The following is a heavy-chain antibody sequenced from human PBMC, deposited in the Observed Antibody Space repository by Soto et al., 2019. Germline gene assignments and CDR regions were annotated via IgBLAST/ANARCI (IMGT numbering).Heavy chain of an antibody. Sequence: PGGSLRLSCAASGFTFSSYAMSWVRQAPGKGLEWVSAISGSGGNTYYADSVKGRFSISRDKSKSTLYLQINSLRAEDTAVYYCAKVPRYCSGGSCFGGYFDSWGQGALVTVS. CDR2: ISGSGGNT. J-gene: IGHJ4*02. CDR3: AKVPRYCSGGSCFGGYFDS. D-gene: IGHD2-15*01. V-gene: IGHV3-23*01. CDR1: GFTFSSYA.